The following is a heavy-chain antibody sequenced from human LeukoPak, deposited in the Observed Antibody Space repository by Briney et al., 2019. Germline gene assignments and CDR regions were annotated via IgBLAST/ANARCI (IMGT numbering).Heavy chain of an antibody. J-gene: IGHJ4*02. CDR3: ARVGAGLQLWLPLDY. D-gene: IGHD5-18*01. CDR1: GYTFTSYY. V-gene: IGHV1-46*01. CDR2: INPSGGST. Sequence: ASVKVSCKASGYTFTSYYMHWVRQAPGQGLEWMGIINPSGGSTSYAQKFQGRVTMTRDTSTSTVYMELSSLRSEDTAVYYCARVGAGLQLWLPLDYWGQGTLVTVSS.